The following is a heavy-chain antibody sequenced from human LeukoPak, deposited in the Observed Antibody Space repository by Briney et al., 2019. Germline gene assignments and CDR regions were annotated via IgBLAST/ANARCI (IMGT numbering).Heavy chain of an antibody. CDR3: AKELSYCSGGSCF. CDR2: IGGRAGST. D-gene: IGHD2-15*01. Sequence: GGSLRLSCAASGFTFSSYAMSWVRQAPGKGLEWVSTIGGRAGSTNYADSVKGRFTISRDNSKNTLYLQMNSLRAEDTAVYYCAKELSYCSGGSCFWGQGTLVTVSS. V-gene: IGHV3-23*01. J-gene: IGHJ4*02. CDR1: GFTFSSYA.